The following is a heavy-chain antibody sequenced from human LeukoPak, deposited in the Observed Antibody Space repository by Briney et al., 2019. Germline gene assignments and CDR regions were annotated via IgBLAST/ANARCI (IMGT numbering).Heavy chain of an antibody. Sequence: GGSLRLSCAASGFTLSSYAMSWVRQAPGKGLEWVSAISGSGGSTYYADSVKGRFTISRDNAKNTLYLQMNSLRAEDTAVYYCAKSIRDGYNYGIDCWGQGTLVTVSS. D-gene: IGHD5-24*01. CDR2: ISGSGGST. CDR3: AKSIRDGYNYGIDC. J-gene: IGHJ4*02. CDR1: GFTLSSYA. V-gene: IGHV3-23*01.